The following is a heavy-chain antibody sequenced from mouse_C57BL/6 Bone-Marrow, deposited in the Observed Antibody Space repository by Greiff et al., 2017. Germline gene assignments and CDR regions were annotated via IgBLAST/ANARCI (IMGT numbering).Heavy chain of an antibody. CDR3: ARLNPYYFDY. D-gene: IGHD1-3*01. V-gene: IGHV1-81*01. CDR1: GYTFTSYG. CDR2: IYPRSGNT. J-gene: IGHJ2*01. Sequence: VKLQQSGAELARPGASVKLSCKASGYTFTSYGISWVKQRTGQGLEWIGEIYPRSGNTYYNEQFKGKATLTADKSSSTAYMELRSLTSEDSAVYVCARLNPYYFDYWGQGTTLTVSS.